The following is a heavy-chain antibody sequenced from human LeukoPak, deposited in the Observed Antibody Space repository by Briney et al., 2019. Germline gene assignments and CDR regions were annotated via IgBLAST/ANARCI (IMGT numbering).Heavy chain of an antibody. CDR1: GFTFSSYS. J-gene: IGHJ4*02. V-gene: IGHV3-21*01. Sequence: GGSLRLSCAASGFTFSSYSMNWVRQAPGKGLEWVSSIGSSSSYIYYADSVKGQFTISRDNAKNSLYLQMNSLRAEDTAVYYCARENAYYYDSSGYSDYWGQGTLVTVSS. CDR3: ARENAYYYDSSGYSDY. D-gene: IGHD3-22*01. CDR2: IGSSSSYI.